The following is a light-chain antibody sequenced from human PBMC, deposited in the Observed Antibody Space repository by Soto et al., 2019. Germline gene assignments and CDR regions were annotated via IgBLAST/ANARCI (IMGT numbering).Light chain of an antibody. Sequence: IVETKRPGTLPLCPGERATLSRRASQSVSSSYLAWYQQKPGQAPRLLIYGASTRATGIPARFSGSGSGTEFTLTISCRLAEDVAVYYCQQYNNWTPFTFGQGTRLEIK. CDR1: QSVSSSY. V-gene: IGKV3-15*01. J-gene: IGKJ5*01. CDR2: GAS. CDR3: QQYNNWTPFT.